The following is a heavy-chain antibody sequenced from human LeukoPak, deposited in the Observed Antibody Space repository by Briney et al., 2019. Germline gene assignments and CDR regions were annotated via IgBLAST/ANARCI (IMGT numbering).Heavy chain of an antibody. CDR3: AKDRAAGVVTTYDS. J-gene: IGHJ4*02. CDR2: ISYDGTNK. V-gene: IGHV3-30*18. D-gene: IGHD2-21*02. Sequence: LSGGSLRLSCAASGFTFSSYAMSWVRQAPGKGLEWVAQISYDGTNKYYADSVKGRFTISRDNSKNTLSLQMNSLRAEDTSLYYCAKDRAAGVVTTYDSWGQGTLVTVSS. CDR1: GFTFSSYA.